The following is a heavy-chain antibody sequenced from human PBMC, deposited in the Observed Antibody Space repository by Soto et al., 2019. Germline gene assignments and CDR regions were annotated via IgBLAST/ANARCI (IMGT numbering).Heavy chain of an antibody. CDR2: INAGNGNT. Sequence: QVQLVQSGAEVKKPGASVKVSCKASGYTFTSYAMHWVRQAPGQRLEWMGWINAGNGNTKYSQKFQGRVTITRDTSASTAYMELSSLRSEDTAVYYCARLGRIAAAVKGAFDIWGQGTMVTVSS. V-gene: IGHV1-3*01. CDR3: ARLGRIAAAVKGAFDI. D-gene: IGHD6-13*01. CDR1: GYTFTSYA. J-gene: IGHJ3*02.